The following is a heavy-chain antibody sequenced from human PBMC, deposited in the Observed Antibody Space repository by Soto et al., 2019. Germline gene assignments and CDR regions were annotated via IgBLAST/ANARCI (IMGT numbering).Heavy chain of an antibody. V-gene: IGHV4-34*01. D-gene: IGHD3-9*01. CDR3: ARFVRNFDWSRYHYYGMDV. J-gene: IGHJ6*02. CDR1: GGSFSGYY. CDR2: INHSGST. Sequence: PSETLSLTCAVYGGSFSGYYWSWIRQPPGKGLEWIGEINHSGSTNYNPSLKSRVTISVDTSKNQFSLKLGSVTAADTAVYYCARFVRNFDWSRYHYYGMDVWGQGTTVTVSS.